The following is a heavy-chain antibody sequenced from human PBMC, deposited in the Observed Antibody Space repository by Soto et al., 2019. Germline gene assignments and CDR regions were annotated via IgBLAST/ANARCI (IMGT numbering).Heavy chain of an antibody. V-gene: IGHV4-59*01. CDR2: INYSGNT. CDR3: ATDYGDYVGAFDI. J-gene: IGHJ3*02. CDR1: GGSIRTYY. D-gene: IGHD4-17*01. Sequence: ASETLSLTCTVAGGSIRTYYWTWVRQSPGKGLEWIGSINYSGNTNYNPSLKSRVTISLDTSKNQFSLKLRSVTAADTAVYYCATDYGDYVGAFDIWGQGTMVTVSS.